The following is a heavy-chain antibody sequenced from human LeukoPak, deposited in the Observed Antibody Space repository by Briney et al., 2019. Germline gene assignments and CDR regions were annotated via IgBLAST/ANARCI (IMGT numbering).Heavy chain of an antibody. Sequence: GGSLRLSCAASGFTFSSYGMHWVRQAPGKGLEWVAFIRYDGSNKYYADSVKGRFTISRDNSKNTLYLQMNSLRAEDTAVYYCVKDQDIVVVIATPDFDYWGQGTLVTVSS. D-gene: IGHD2-21*01. CDR1: GFTFSSYG. V-gene: IGHV3-30*02. CDR3: VKDQDIVVVIATPDFDY. J-gene: IGHJ4*02. CDR2: IRYDGSNK.